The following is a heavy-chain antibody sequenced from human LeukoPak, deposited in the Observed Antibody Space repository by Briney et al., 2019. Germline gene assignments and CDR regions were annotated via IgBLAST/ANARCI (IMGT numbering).Heavy chain of an antibody. Sequence: GGSLILSCAASGFTFSSYWMHWVRQAPGKGLVWVSRINSDGSSTSYADSVKGRFTISRDNAKNTLYLQMNSLRAEDTAVYYCARETHYSGFGESLGYWGQGTLVTVSS. CDR2: INSDGSST. CDR1: GFTFSSYW. CDR3: ARETHYSGFGESLGY. V-gene: IGHV3-74*01. D-gene: IGHD3-10*01. J-gene: IGHJ4*02.